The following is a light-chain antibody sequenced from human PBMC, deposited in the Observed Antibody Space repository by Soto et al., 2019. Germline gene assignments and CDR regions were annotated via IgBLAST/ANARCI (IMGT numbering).Light chain of an antibody. CDR1: QTVGRY. CDR3: QQRLHWPIT. V-gene: IGKV3-11*01. CDR2: DAS. Sequence: DIVLTQSPATLSLSPGDRVTLSCRASQTVGRYLSWYQHSPGQGPRLLVYDASNRANGVPARFSGSGSETDFTLTISSLETEDFAVYYCQQRLHWPITFGKGTRLESK. J-gene: IGKJ5*01.